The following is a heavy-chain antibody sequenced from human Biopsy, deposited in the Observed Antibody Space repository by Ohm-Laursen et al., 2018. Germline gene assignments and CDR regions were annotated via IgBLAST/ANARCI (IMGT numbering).Heavy chain of an antibody. D-gene: IGHD3-10*01. Sequence: GSLRLSCAASGFTFGDYYMSWIRQAPGKGLEWLSYISGSGVTKMYADSVKGRFTVSRDNAKNSLYLEMNNLTVEDTAVYYCATDGAGSYNENWGPGTLVSVSS. V-gene: IGHV3-11*01. CDR2: ISGSGVTK. J-gene: IGHJ4*02. CDR3: ATDGAGSYNEN. CDR1: GFTFGDYY.